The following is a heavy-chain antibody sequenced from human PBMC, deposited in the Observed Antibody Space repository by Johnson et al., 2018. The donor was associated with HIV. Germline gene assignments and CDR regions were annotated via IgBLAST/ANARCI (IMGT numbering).Heavy chain of an antibody. CDR3: TTGVFHAFDM. V-gene: IGHV3-20*04. CDR2: INWNGGSA. CDR1: GFTFDDYG. Sequence: MQLVESGGGVVQPGGSLRLSCAASGFTFDDYGMNWVRQAPGKGLEWVSGINWNGGSAIYTDSVTGRFTISRDNTKNTVYLQMNSLRAEDTAVYYCTTGVFHAFDMWGQGTMVTVSS. D-gene: IGHD1-1*01. J-gene: IGHJ3*02.